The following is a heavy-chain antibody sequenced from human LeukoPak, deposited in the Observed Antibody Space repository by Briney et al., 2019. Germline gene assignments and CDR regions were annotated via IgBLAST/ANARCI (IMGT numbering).Heavy chain of an antibody. V-gene: IGHV3-11*06. D-gene: IGHD3-22*01. Sequence: GGSLRLSCAASGFTFSDYYMSWIRQAPGKGLEWVSYISSSDTYTNYADSVKGRFTISRDNAKNSLYLQMNSLRAEDTAVYYCARGFYDSSGFRPYFDYWGQGILVTVSS. CDR3: ARGFYDSSGFRPYFDY. J-gene: IGHJ4*02. CDR2: ISSSDTYT. CDR1: GFTFSDYY.